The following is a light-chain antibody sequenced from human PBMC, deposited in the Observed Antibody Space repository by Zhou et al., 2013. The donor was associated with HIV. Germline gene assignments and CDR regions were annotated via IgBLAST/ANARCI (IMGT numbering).Light chain of an antibody. CDR1: QDITNY. V-gene: IGKV1-33*01. CDR2: DAS. Sequence: DIQMTQSPSSLSASVGDRVTITCQASQDITNYLNWYQQKPGKAPKLLIYDASNLETGVPSRFSGSGSGTDFTFTISSLQPEDIATYYCLQHNSYPRFTFGPGTKVEIK. CDR3: LQHNSYPRFT. J-gene: IGKJ3*01.